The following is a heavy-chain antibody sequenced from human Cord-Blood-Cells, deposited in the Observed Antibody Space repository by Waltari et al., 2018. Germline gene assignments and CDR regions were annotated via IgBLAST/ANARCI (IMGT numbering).Heavy chain of an antibody. D-gene: IGHD6-6*01. CDR2: ISPIFGTA. CDR1: GGTFSSYA. Sequence: QVQLVQSGAEVKKPGSSVKVSCKASGGTFSSYAISWVRQAPGQGLEWMGGISPIFGTANYAPKFQGRVTITSDKSTSTAYMELSSLRSEDTAVYYCATRPSIAARHDYYYGMDVWGQGTTVTVSS. CDR3: ATRPSIAARHDYYYGMDV. J-gene: IGHJ6*02. V-gene: IGHV1-69*06.